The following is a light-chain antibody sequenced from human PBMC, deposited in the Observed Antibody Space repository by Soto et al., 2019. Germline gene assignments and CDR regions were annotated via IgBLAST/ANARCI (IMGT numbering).Light chain of an antibody. CDR1: QSLLHRNGYNH. Sequence: DIVMTQSPLSLPVTPGEPASISCRSSQSLLHRNGYNHLDWYLQRPGQSPRLLIYLGSHRAPGVPDRFSGSESGTEFTLKISRVEAEDVGVYYCMQALQIPITFVQGTRLESK. CDR2: LGS. CDR3: MQALQIPIT. J-gene: IGKJ5*01. V-gene: IGKV2-28*01.